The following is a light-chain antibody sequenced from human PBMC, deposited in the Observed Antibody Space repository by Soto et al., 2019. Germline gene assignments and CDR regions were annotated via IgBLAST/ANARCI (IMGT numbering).Light chain of an antibody. V-gene: IGKV3-11*01. J-gene: IGKJ4*01. CDR3: QQRSSWPLT. CDR1: QSVSSS. Sequence: EIVLTQSPATLSLSPGETATISCRASQSVSSSLAWYQQKPGQTPRLLIYDASNRDTGIPARFSGSGSGTDFTLTVSSLEPEDFAVYYCQQRSSWPLTFGGGTKVEIK. CDR2: DAS.